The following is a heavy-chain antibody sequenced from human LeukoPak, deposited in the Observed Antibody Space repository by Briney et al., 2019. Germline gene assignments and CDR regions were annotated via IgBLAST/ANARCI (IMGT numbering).Heavy chain of an antibody. D-gene: IGHD7-27*01. Sequence: SETLSLTCTVSGGSISSYYWRWIRQPPGKGLEWIGYIYYSGSTNYNPSLKSRVTISVDTSKNQFSLKLSSVTAADTAVYYCARNHPGDYYYYYYMDVWGKGTAVTVSS. CDR2: IYYSGST. V-gene: IGHV4-59*01. CDR1: GGSISSYY. J-gene: IGHJ6*03. CDR3: ARNHPGDYYYYYYMDV.